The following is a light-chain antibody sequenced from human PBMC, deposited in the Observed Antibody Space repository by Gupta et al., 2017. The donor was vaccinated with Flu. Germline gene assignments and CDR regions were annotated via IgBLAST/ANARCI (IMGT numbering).Light chain of an antibody. J-gene: IGKJ3*01. Sequence: DIQMTQSPSSLSASVGDRVTITCRASQSISSYLNWYQQKPGKAPKLLIYAASSLQSGVPSRFSGSGSGKDFTLTISSRQPEDFATYYCQQSDSNPLFTFGHGTKVDIK. CDR1: QSISSY. V-gene: IGKV1-39*01. CDR3: QQSDSNPLFT. CDR2: AAS.